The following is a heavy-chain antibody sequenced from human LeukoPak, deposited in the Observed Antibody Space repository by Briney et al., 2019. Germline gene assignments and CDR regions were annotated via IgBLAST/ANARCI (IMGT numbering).Heavy chain of an antibody. CDR3: ARGPEDLDSSAYPIDS. CDR1: GGSFSGYF. D-gene: IGHD3-22*01. Sequence: SETLSLTCAVYGGSFSGYFWSWIRQPPGKGLEWIGEINHSGSTNYNPSLKSRVTISVDTSKNQFSLKLSSVTAADTAVYYCARGPEDLDSSAYPIDSWGQGTLVTVCS. J-gene: IGHJ1*01. V-gene: IGHV4-34*01. CDR2: INHSGST.